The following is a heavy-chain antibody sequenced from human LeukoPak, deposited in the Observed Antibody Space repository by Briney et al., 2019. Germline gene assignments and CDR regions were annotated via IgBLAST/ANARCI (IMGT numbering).Heavy chain of an antibody. D-gene: IGHD6-19*01. CDR2: IYTSGST. CDR3: ARCRSSGWYDAFDI. Sequence: SETLSLTCTVSGGSISSYYWSWIRQPAGKGLEWIGRIYTSGSTNYNPSLKSRVTMSVDTSKNQFSLKLSSVTAADTAVYYCARCRSSGWYDAFDIWGQGTMVTVSS. V-gene: IGHV4-4*07. CDR1: GGSISSYY. J-gene: IGHJ3*02.